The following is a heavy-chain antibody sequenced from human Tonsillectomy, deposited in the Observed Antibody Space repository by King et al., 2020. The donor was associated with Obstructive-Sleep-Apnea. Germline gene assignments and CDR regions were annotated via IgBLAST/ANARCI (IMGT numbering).Heavy chain of an antibody. D-gene: IGHD1-26*01. V-gene: IGHV4-34*01. CDR2: ISHSGST. CDR1: GGSFSGYY. J-gene: IGHJ4*02. Sequence: VQLPQWGAGLLKPSETLSLPCAVYGGSFSGYYYTWLRQPPGKGLEWIGEISHSGSTNYNPSLKSRVTISVDTSKNQFSLKLSSVTAADTAVYYCARAWWEGTGYFDYWGQGTLVTVSS. CDR3: ARAWWEGTGYFDY.